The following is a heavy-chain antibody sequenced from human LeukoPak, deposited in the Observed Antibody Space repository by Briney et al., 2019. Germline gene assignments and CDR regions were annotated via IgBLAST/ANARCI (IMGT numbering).Heavy chain of an antibody. CDR3: AKPPRGGWELFYFDY. CDR1: GLTLSNFG. Sequence: GGSLRLSCAASGLTLSNFGMHWVRQAPGKGLEWVAFIAFDGKKTHYTDSVKGRFTISRDNSKNTLYLQMNSLRAEDTAVYYCAKPPRGGWELFYFDYWGQGTLVTVSS. CDR2: IAFDGKKT. D-gene: IGHD1-26*01. J-gene: IGHJ4*02. V-gene: IGHV3-30*02.